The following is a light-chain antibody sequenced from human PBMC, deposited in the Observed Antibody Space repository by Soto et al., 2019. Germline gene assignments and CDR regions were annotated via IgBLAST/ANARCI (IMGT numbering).Light chain of an antibody. Sequence: QSALTQPPSVSGSPGQSVTISCTGTSSDIGTYNRVSWYQQAPGTAPKVMIYDVINRPSGVPDRFSGSKSGNTASLTISGLQAEDEADYYCSLYTTSSTYVFGTGTKLTVL. J-gene: IGLJ1*01. CDR2: DVI. V-gene: IGLV2-18*01. CDR1: SSDIGTYNR. CDR3: SLYTTSSTYV.